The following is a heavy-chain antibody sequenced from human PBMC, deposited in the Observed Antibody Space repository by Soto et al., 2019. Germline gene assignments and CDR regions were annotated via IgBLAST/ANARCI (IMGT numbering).Heavy chain of an antibody. J-gene: IGHJ6*02. CDR3: ARISIRYSGWGDYYGMDV. CDR2: VYYTGTP. V-gene: IGHV4-39*01. Sequence: SETLSLTCTVSGGSISSSSHYWGWIRQPPGKGLEWIGSVYYTGTPYYNPSLKSRVTMSVDTSNNQFSLKLSSVTAADTALYYCARISIRYSGWGDYYGMDVWGQGTTVTVS. CDR1: GGSISSSSHY. D-gene: IGHD3-9*01.